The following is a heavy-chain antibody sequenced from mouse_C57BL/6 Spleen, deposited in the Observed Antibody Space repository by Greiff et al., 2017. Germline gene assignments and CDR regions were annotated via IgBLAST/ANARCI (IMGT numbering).Heavy chain of an antibody. D-gene: IGHD4-1*01. CDR1: GFSLTSYG. J-gene: IGHJ2*01. CDR3: ARNLDWETSFDY. V-gene: IGHV2-2*01. CDR2: IWSGGST. Sequence: QVQLKQSGPGLVQPSQSLSITCTVSGFSLTSYGVHWVRQSPGKGLEWLGVIWSGGSTDYNAAFISRLSISKDNSKSQVFFKMNSLQADDTAIDYCARNLDWETSFDYWGQGTTLTVSS.